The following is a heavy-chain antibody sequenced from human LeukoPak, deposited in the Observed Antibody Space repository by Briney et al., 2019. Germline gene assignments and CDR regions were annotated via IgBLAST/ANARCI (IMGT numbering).Heavy chain of an antibody. CDR2: IISDGSST. V-gene: IGHV3-74*01. D-gene: IGHD2/OR15-2a*01. CDR3: ARGRGTIYMFDY. CDR1: GFTFNRNW. Sequence: PGGSLRLSCAASGFTFNRNWMHWVREVPGKGLVWVSRIISDGSSTTYADSVKGRFTISRDNARNTLYLQMNSLRAEETAVYYCARGRGTIYMFDYWGQGTLVTVSS. J-gene: IGHJ4*02.